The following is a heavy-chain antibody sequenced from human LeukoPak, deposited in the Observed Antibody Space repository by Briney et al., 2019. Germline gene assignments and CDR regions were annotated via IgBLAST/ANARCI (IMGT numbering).Heavy chain of an antibody. D-gene: IGHD3-3*01. CDR1: GGAFSGYY. CDR2: INHSGST. Sequence: SGTLSLTCAVYGGAFSGYYWSWIRQPPGKGLEWIGEINHSGSTNYNPSLKSRVTISVDTSKNQFSLKLSSVTAADTAVYYCASKTSGYFGYYFDYWGQGTLVTVSS. V-gene: IGHV4-34*01. CDR3: ASKTSGYFGYYFDY. J-gene: IGHJ4*02.